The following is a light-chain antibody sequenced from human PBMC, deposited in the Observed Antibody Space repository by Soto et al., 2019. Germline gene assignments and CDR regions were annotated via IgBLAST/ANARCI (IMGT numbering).Light chain of an antibody. J-gene: IGKJ4*01. CDR1: QSINNY. CDR3: QYRGIWSTGAT. V-gene: IGKV3-11*01. CDR2: DAS. Sequence: EMVLTQSPVTLSLSPGERATLFCRASQSINNYLAWYQQKPCQPPMLLIYDASNRAPAIPVRFSGSGSGTDFTRTVSSLEPEDSAVYYCQYRGIWSTGATFGGGPKVEI.